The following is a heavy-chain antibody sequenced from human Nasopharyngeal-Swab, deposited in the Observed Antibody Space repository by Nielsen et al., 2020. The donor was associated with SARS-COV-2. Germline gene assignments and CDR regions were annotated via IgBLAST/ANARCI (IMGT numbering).Heavy chain of an antibody. Sequence: GESLKISCAASGFTFSSYDMHWVRQATGKGLEWVSAIGTAGDTYYPGSVKGRFTISREDANNFLYLQMNSLRAGDTAVYYCARVGYTSGFDSWGQGTLVTVSS. V-gene: IGHV3-13*01. D-gene: IGHD6-19*01. CDR1: GFTFSSYD. J-gene: IGHJ4*02. CDR2: IGTAGDT. CDR3: ARVGYTSGFDS.